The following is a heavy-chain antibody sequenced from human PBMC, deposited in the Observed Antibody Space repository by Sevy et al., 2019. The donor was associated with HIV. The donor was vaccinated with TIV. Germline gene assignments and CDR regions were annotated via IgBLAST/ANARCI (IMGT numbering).Heavy chain of an antibody. CDR1: GYSFTSYW. V-gene: IGHV5-51*01. CDR3: ARILVAYCCGDCHSEYFDY. Sequence: GESLKISCKGSGYSFTSYWIGWVRQMPGKGLEWMGIIYPGDSDTGHSPSFQGQVTISADKSISTAYLQWSGLKASDTAMYYCARILVAYCCGDCHSEYFDYWGQGTLVTVSS. J-gene: IGHJ4*02. CDR2: IYPGDSDT. D-gene: IGHD2-21*02.